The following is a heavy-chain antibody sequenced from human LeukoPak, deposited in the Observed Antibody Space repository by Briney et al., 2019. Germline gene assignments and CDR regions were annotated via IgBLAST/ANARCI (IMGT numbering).Heavy chain of an antibody. D-gene: IGHD6-19*01. J-gene: IGHJ4*02. CDR2: FDPEDGET. V-gene: IGHV1-24*01. CDR3: ATVLGSSGWSFDY. CDR1: GYTLTELS. Sequence: APVKVSCKVSGYTLTELSMHWVRQAPGKGLEWMGGFDPEDGETIYAQKFQGRVTMTEGTSTDTAYMELSSLRSEDTAVYYCATVLGSSGWSFDYWGQGTLVTVSS.